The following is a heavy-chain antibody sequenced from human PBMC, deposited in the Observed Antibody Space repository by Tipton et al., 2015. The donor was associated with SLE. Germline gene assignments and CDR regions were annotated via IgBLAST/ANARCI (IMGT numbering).Heavy chain of an antibody. Sequence: LRLSCTVSNGSISNYYWSWIRQAPGKALEWIGYISYSGTTNYSPSLKSRVTLSRDNSENTLYLQMNSLRVADTAVYYCATSYGTLTGTTLTYWGQGTLVTVSS. CDR1: NGSISNYY. V-gene: IGHV4-59*03. J-gene: IGHJ4*02. CDR3: ATSYGTLTGTTLTY. D-gene: IGHD1-20*01. CDR2: ISYSGTT.